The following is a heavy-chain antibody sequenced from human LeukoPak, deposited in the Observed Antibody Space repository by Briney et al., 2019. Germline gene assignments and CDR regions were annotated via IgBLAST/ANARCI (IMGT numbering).Heavy chain of an antibody. V-gene: IGHV3-33*01. CDR2: IWYDGSNK. J-gene: IGHJ6*02. Sequence: GGSLRLSCAASGFTFSSYGMHWVRQAPGKGLEWVAVIWYDGSNKYYADSVKGRFTISRDNSKNTLYLQMNSLRAEDTAVYYCARDLLAPRYYYHGMDVWGQGTTVTVSS. CDR1: GFTFSSYG. D-gene: IGHD3-3*02. CDR3: ARDLLAPRYYYHGMDV.